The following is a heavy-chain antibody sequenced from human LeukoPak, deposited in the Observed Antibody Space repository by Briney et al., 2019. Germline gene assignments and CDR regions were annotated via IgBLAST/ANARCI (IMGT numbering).Heavy chain of an antibody. D-gene: IGHD3-22*01. CDR1: GFTFSSYG. V-gene: IGHV3-30*02. J-gene: IGHJ4*02. CDR3: AKVDYYYDSSGYFFDY. Sequence: GGSLRLSCAASGFTFSSYGMHWVRQAPGKGLEWVAFIRYDGSNKYYADSVKGRFTISRDSSKNTLYLQMNSLRAEDTAVYYCAKVDYYYDSSGYFFDYWGQGTLVTVSS. CDR2: IRYDGSNK.